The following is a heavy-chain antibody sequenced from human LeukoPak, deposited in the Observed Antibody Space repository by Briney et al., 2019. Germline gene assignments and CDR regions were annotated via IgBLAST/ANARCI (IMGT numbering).Heavy chain of an antibody. CDR1: GGSISSYY. V-gene: IGHV4-59*01. Sequence: SETLSQTFTVCGGSISSYYWSWIRQPPGKGLEWIGYIYYSGSTNYNPSLKSRVTISVDTSKNQFSLKLSSVTAADTALYYCARDSATVTTRYFDYSGQGTLVTVSS. D-gene: IGHD4-17*01. CDR2: IYYSGST. CDR3: ARDSATVTTRYFDY. J-gene: IGHJ4*02.